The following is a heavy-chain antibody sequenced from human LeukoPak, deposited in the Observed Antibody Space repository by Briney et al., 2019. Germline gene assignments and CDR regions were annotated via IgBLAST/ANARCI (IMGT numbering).Heavy chain of an antibody. D-gene: IGHD1-14*01. CDR2: ISGSGGST. J-gene: IGHJ6*02. CDR1: GFTVSSNY. V-gene: IGHV3-23*01. Sequence: PGRSLRLSCAASGFTVSSNYMSWVRQAPGKGLEWVSAISGSGGSTYYADSVKGRFTISRDNSKNTLYLQMNSLRAEDTAVYYCAITPLSDYYYGMDVWGQGTTVTVSS. CDR3: AITPLSDYYYGMDV.